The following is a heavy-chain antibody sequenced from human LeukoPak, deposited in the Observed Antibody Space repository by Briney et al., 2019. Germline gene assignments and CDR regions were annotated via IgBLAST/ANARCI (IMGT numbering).Heavy chain of an antibody. CDR1: GYTFTRYA. J-gene: IGHJ4*02. V-gene: IGHV1-3*03. CDR2: INAANGYT. Sequence: GASVKVSCKASGYTFTRYALHWVRQAPGQRLEWMGWINAANGYTKYSEEFHDRVTITRDTSASIAYMELSDLRSEDMAVYYCARLSGGSSSPFDYWGQGTLVTVSS. D-gene: IGHD6-6*01. CDR3: ARLSGGSSSPFDY.